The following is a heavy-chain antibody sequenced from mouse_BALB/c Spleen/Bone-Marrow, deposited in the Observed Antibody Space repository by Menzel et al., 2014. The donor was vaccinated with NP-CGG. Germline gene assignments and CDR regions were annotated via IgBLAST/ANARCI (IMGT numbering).Heavy chain of an antibody. J-gene: IGHJ4*01. V-gene: IGHV2-2*02. CDR2: IWSGGST. D-gene: IGHD1-1*01. CDR1: GFSLTSYG. CDR3: ARNLLLRRAMDY. Sequence: VMLVESGPGLVQPSQSLSITCTVSGFSLTSYGLHWVRQSPGKGLEWLGVIWSGGSTDYNAAFISRLSISKDNSKSXAFFKMNSLQANDTAIYYCARNLLLRRAMDYWGQGTSVTVSS.